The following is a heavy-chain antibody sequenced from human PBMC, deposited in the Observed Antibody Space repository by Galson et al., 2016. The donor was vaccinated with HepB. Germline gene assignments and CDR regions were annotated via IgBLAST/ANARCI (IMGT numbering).Heavy chain of an antibody. V-gene: IGHV4-59*01. CDR1: GGSISSYY. D-gene: IGHD3-16*01. Sequence: SETLSLTCTVSGGSISSYYWTWVRQPPGKGLEWIGYTSYNGTTNYNPSLRSRVIISLDTSKRQFSLRLTSLTAADPAVYYCARARRLGEFDYWGQGTLVTVSS. CDR2: TSYNGTT. CDR3: ARARRLGEFDY. J-gene: IGHJ4*02.